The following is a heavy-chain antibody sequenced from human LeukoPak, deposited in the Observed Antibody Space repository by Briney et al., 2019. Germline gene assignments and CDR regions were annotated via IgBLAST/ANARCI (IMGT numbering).Heavy chain of an antibody. CDR3: AKDRSRSSAGSGAFDI. CDR1: GFTFSNSA. J-gene: IGHJ3*02. D-gene: IGHD3-3*01. Sequence: PGGSLRLSCAASGFTFSNSAMSWVRQAPGKGLKWVSAISGSAGRTYYADSVKGRFTISRDNSKNTLYLQMNSLRAEDTAVYYCAKDRSRSSAGSGAFDIWGQGTMVTVSS. V-gene: IGHV3-23*01. CDR2: ISGSAGRT.